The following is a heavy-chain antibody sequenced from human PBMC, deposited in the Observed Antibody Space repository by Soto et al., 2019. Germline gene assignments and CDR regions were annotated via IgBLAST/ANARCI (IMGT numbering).Heavy chain of an antibody. Sequence: QVQLQESGPGLVKPSQTLSLTCSVSGGSISNDDYYWTWIRQPPGKGLEWIGHIYYNGNTNYNPSLKSRLTISLDTSQHQFSLHLTSVIAADSASYFCARATTVTSSFFYYGLDVWGQGPTVTVSS. J-gene: IGHJ6*02. CDR1: GGSISNDDYY. D-gene: IGHD4-17*01. CDR3: ARATTVTSSFFYYGLDV. V-gene: IGHV4-30-4*08. CDR2: IYYNGNT.